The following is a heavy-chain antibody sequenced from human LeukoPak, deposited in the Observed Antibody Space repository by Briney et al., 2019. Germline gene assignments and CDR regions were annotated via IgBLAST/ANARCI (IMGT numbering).Heavy chain of an antibody. Sequence: GGSLRLSCAASGFTFSSYAMSWVRQAPGKGLEWVSGVSGSGGSTYYADSVKGRFTISRDNSKNTLYLQMNSLRAEGTAVYYCAKDLDIVATITGNWGQGTLVTVSS. V-gene: IGHV3-23*01. D-gene: IGHD5-12*01. J-gene: IGHJ4*02. CDR3: AKDLDIVATITGN. CDR1: GFTFSSYA. CDR2: VSGSGGST.